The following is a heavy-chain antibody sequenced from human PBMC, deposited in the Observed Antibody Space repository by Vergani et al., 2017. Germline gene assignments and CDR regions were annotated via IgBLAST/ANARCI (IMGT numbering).Heavy chain of an antibody. CDR3: ARLYGRDSSGSKYVDY. V-gene: IGHV5-51*01. Sequence: EVQLVQSGAEVKKPGESLNISCQISGYSFTNYWIGWVRQMPGKGLEWMGIIHPADSDTRYSPSFQGQVTISVDKSISTAYLQRSSLRASDSAMYYCARLYGRDSSGSKYVDYWGQGTLVTVSS. CDR1: GYSFTNYW. D-gene: IGHD3-22*01. CDR2: IHPADSDT. J-gene: IGHJ4*02.